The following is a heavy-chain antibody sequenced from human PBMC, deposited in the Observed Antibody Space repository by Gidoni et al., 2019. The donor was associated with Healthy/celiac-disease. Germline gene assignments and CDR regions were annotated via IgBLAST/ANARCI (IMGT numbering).Heavy chain of an antibody. CDR2: ISSSSSYI. Sequence: EVQLVESGGGLVKPGGSLRLSCAASGFTFSSYSMTWVRQAPGKGLEWVSSISSSSSYIYYADSVKGRFTISRDNAKNSLYLQMNSLRAEDTAVYYCARDIKAAAGPLRLYYYYYYGMDVWGQGTTVTVSS. CDR3: ARDIKAAAGPLRLYYYYYYGMDV. V-gene: IGHV3-21*01. J-gene: IGHJ6*02. D-gene: IGHD6-13*01. CDR1: GFTFSSYS.